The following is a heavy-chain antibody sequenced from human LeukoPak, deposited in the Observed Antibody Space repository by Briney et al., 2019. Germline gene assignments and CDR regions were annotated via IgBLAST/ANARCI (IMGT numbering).Heavy chain of an antibody. J-gene: IGHJ4*02. V-gene: IGHV3-7*01. CDR1: GFTFSSYW. CDR3: ARGLYGSGRRSLMAH. CDR2: IKQDGSEK. D-gene: IGHD3-10*01. Sequence: HPGGSLRLSCAASGFTFSSYWMSWVRQAPGKGLEWVANIKQDGSEKYYVDSVKGRFTISRDNAKNSLYLQMTSLRVEDTAIYYCARGLYGSGRRSLMAHWGPGTLVAVSS.